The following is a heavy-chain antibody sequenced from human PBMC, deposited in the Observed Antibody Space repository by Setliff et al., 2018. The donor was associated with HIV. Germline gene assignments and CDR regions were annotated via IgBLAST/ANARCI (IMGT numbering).Heavy chain of an antibody. J-gene: IGHJ4*02. D-gene: IGHD4-17*01. CDR1: GGSISSGSYY. CDR3: ARAAAGNTGPFDL. V-gene: IGHV4-61*02. CDR2: NYTSEST. Sequence: SETLSLTCTVSGGSISSGSYYWRWIRQPAGKGLEWIGRNYTSESTYYNPSLKSRVTISVDTSKNHFSLKLTSVTASDTAVYYCARAAAGNTGPFDLWGQGSPVTVSS.